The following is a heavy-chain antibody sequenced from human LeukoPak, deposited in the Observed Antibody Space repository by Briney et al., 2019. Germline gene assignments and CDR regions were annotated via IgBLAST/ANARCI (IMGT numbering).Heavy chain of an antibody. CDR1: GFTFSNYA. CDR3: ARDGQGSSGSLYFFDY. Sequence: GGSLRLSCAASGFTFSNYALHWVRQAPGKGLEWVAIISYDGSNKYYADSVKGRFTISRDNSKNTLYLQMNTLRAEDTAVYYCARDGQGSSGSLYFFDYWGRGTLVTVSS. CDR2: ISYDGSNK. J-gene: IGHJ4*02. V-gene: IGHV3-30*04. D-gene: IGHD6-19*01.